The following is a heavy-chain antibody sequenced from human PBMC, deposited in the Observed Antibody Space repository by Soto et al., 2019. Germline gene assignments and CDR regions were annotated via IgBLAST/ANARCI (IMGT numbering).Heavy chain of an antibody. Sequence: QVQLQESGPGLVKPSETLSLTCTVSGGSVTSGTYYWSWIRQPPGKGLEYIGYIYYSGSTNYNPSLKSRVTISVDTPKNQFSLKLSSATAADTALYYYASSNAGAFNIWGQGTMVTVSS. J-gene: IGHJ3*02. CDR1: GGSVTSGTYY. CDR2: IYYSGST. CDR3: ASSNAGAFNI. V-gene: IGHV4-61*01.